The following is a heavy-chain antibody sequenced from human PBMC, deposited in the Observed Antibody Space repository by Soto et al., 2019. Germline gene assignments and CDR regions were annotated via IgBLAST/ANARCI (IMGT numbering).Heavy chain of an antibody. D-gene: IGHD2-15*01. CDR1: GFTFSSYA. Sequence: QVQLVESGGGVVQPGRSLRLSCAASGFTFSSYAMYWVRQAPGKGLEWVAVISYDGNNKYYADSEKGRFTISRDNSKNTLYLQMNSLRVEDTAVYYCARAGCDGGSCYTLVGLRYGMDVWGQGTTVTVSS. CDR3: ARAGCDGGSCYTLVGLRYGMDV. V-gene: IGHV3-30-3*01. CDR2: ISYDGNNK. J-gene: IGHJ6*02.